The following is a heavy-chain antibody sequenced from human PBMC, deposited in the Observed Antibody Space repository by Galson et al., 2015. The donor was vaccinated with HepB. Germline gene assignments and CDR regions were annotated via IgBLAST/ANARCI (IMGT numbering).Heavy chain of an antibody. CDR1: GFTFSSYW. CDR3: TSHFDSGVYSYSLLHY. J-gene: IGHJ4*02. Sequence: SLRLSCAASGFTFSSYWMNWVRQAPGKGLEWVGFIRSKAYGGTTEYAASVKGRFTISRDDSKSIAYLQMNSLKTEDTAVYYCTSHFDSGVYSYSLLHYWGQGTLVTVSS. V-gene: IGHV3-49*04. CDR2: IRSKAYGGTT. D-gene: IGHD3-22*01.